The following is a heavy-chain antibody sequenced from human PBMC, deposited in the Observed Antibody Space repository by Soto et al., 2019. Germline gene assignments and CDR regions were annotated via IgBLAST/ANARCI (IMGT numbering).Heavy chain of an antibody. J-gene: IGHJ4*02. CDR1: GGSISSSSYY. V-gene: IGHV4-39*01. CDR2: IYYSGST. CDR3: ARHLGTFSDY. Sequence: SETLSLTCTVSGGSISSSSYYWGWIRQPPGKGLEWIGSIYYSGSTYYNPSLKSRVTISVDTSKDQFSLKLSSVTAADTAVYYCARHLGTFSDYWGQGTLVTVSS.